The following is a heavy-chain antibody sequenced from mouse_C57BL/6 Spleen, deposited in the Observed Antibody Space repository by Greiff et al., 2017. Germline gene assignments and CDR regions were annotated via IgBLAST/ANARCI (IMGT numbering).Heavy chain of an antibody. V-gene: IGHV7-1*01. Sequence: EVQVVESGGGLVQSGRSLRLSCATSGFTFSDFYMEWVRQAPGKGLEWIAASRNKANDYTTEYSASVKGRFIVSRDTSQSILYLQMNALRAEDTAIYYCARDASYYSNYEYFDVWGTGTTVTVSS. J-gene: IGHJ1*03. D-gene: IGHD2-5*01. CDR1: GFTFSDFY. CDR3: ARDASYYSNYEYFDV. CDR2: SRNKANDYTT.